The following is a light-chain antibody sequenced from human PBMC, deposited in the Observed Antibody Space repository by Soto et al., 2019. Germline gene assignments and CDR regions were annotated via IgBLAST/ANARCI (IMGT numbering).Light chain of an antibody. CDR3: MSYTGSSPV. CDR1: SSDVGGYKY. V-gene: IGLV2-8*01. Sequence: QSALTQPPSASGSPGQSVTIYCTGTSSDVGGYKYVSWYQQQHPGKAPKLIIYEVTKRPSGVPDRFSGSKSGNTASLTVSGLQAEDEADYYCMSYTGSSPVFGTRTKLTVL. J-gene: IGLJ1*01. CDR2: EVT.